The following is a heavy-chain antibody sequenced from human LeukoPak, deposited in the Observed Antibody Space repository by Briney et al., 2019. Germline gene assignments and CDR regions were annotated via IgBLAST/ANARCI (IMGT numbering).Heavy chain of an antibody. CDR1: GYTLIALA. CDR2: FDPEDGER. Sequence: ASVKVSCKLSGYTLIALAMHWVRQAPGKGLEWMGGFDPEDGERIYAQKFQGRLSKTEDRPTDTAYLELSSLRSEDTTVYYCATSKPTDCRGGTCLFYGLDVWGQGTTVTVSS. CDR3: ATSKPTDCRGGTCLFYGLDV. D-gene: IGHD2-15*01. J-gene: IGHJ6*02. V-gene: IGHV1-24*01.